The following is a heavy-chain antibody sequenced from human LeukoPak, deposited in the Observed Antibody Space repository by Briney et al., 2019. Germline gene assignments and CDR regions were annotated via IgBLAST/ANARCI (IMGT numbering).Heavy chain of an antibody. D-gene: IGHD6-6*01. J-gene: IGHJ4*02. V-gene: IGHV3-7*01. Sequence: GGSLRLSCAASGFTFSSYWMSWVRQAPGKGLEWVANIKQDGSEKYYVDSVKGRFTISRDNAKNSLYLQMNSLRAEDTAVYYCARDRFSSSSRGPFDYWGQGTLVTVSS. CDR3: ARDRFSSSSRGPFDY. CDR1: GFTFSSYW. CDR2: IKQDGSEK.